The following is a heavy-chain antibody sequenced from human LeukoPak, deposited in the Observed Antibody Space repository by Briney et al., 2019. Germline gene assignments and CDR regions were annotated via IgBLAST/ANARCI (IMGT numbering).Heavy chain of an antibody. V-gene: IGHV4-38-2*02. CDR3: AGRYCSSTSCYLFFDY. Sequence: SETLSLTCTVSGYSISSGYYWGWIRQPPGKGLEWIGSIYHSGSTYYNPSLKSRVTISVDTSKNQFSLKLSSVTAADTAVYYCAGRYCSSTSCYLFFDYWGQGTLVTVSS. CDR2: IYHSGST. D-gene: IGHD2-2*01. CDR1: GYSISSGYY. J-gene: IGHJ4*02.